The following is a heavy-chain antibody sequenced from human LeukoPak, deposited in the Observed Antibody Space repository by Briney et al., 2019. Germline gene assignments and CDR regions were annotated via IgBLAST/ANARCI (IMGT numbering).Heavy chain of an antibody. CDR1: GASISRSSYY. V-gene: IGHV4-39*07. Sequence: SETLSLTCTVSGASISRSSYYWGWIRQPPGKGLEWIGSIYYSGSTYYNPSLKSRVTISVDTSKNQFSLKLSSVTAADTAVYYCARGSYYGSGSYYSSRSWWHDYYYYYMDVWGKGTTVTVSS. CDR2: IYYSGST. CDR3: ARGSYYGSGSYYSSRSWWHDYYYYYMDV. D-gene: IGHD3-10*01. J-gene: IGHJ6*03.